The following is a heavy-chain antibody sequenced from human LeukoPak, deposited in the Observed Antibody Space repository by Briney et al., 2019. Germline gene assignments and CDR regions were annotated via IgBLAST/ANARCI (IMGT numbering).Heavy chain of an antibody. Sequence: GGSMRLSCAASEFTFSSYSMNWVRQAPGKGLEWVSSISSSSSYIYYADSVKGRFTISRDNAKNSLYLQMNSLRAEDTAVYYCARDSVVATIVDWFDPWGQGTLVTVSS. J-gene: IGHJ5*02. CDR1: EFTFSSYS. D-gene: IGHD5-12*01. V-gene: IGHV3-21*01. CDR2: ISSSSSYI. CDR3: ARDSVVATIVDWFDP.